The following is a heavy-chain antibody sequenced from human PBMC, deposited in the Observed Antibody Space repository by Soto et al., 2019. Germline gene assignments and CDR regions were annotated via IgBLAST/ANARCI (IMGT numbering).Heavy chain of an antibody. Sequence: ASVEVSCKASGFTFPSSAVQWVRQARGQRLEWIGGIVVGSGNTNYSQKFQERVTITRXXXTXXSXXELXSXXTYXTSVYSCERQERGSSHDYRGPGNHVT. CDR3: ERQERGSSHDY. D-gene: IGHD1-26*01. CDR2: IVVGSGNT. J-gene: IGHJ4*02. V-gene: IGHV1-58*01. CDR1: GFTFPSSA.